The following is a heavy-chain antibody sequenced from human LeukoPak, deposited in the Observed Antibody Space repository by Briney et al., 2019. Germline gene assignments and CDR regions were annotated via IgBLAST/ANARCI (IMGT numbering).Heavy chain of an antibody. Sequence: TSVKVSCKASGYTFTSYGISWVRQAPGQGLEWLEWISGYNGNTNYAQNLQGRVTMTTDTSTSTAYMEVKSLRSDDTAVYYCARDSDYGDYVRFYYFDYWGQGTLVTVSS. CDR2: ISGYNGNT. J-gene: IGHJ4*02. CDR1: GYTFTSYG. D-gene: IGHD4-17*01. CDR3: ARDSDYGDYVRFYYFDY. V-gene: IGHV1-18*01.